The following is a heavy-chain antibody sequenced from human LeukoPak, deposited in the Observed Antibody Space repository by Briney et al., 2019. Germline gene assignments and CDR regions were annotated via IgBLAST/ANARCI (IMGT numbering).Heavy chain of an antibody. Sequence: ASVKVSCKASGYTFTSYGISSVRPAPRQGVEWVGWIRAYNGNTNYAQKLQVRVTMTTDTSTSTAYMELRSLRSDDTAVYYCARAPMVRGVAHYNWFDPWGQGALVTVSS. D-gene: IGHD3-10*01. CDR1: GYTFTSYG. CDR3: ARAPMVRGVAHYNWFDP. V-gene: IGHV1-18*04. J-gene: IGHJ5*02. CDR2: IRAYNGNT.